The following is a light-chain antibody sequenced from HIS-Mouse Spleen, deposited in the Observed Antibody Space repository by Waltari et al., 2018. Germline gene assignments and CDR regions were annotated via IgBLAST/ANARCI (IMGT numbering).Light chain of an antibody. V-gene: IGKV3-20*01. CDR3: QQYGSSPLT. CDR1: QSVSSSY. CDR2: GAS. J-gene: IGKJ4*01. Sequence: DIVLTQSPGPLSLSPGERATLSCRASQSVSSSYLAWYQQKPGQAPRLLIYGASSRATGIPDRFSGSGSGTDFTLTISRLEPEDFAVYYCQQYGSSPLTFGGGTKVEIK.